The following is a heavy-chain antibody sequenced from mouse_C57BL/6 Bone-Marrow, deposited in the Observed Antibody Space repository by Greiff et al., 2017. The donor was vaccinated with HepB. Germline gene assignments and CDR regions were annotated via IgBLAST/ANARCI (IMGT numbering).Heavy chain of an antibody. CDR2: IYPGSGNT. CDR1: GYTFTDYY. J-gene: IGHJ2*01. D-gene: IGHD1-1*01. CDR3: AREDHYYGSSYDY. V-gene: IGHV1-76*01. Sequence: QVQLQQSGAELVRPGASVKLSCKASGYTFTDYYINWVKQRPGQGLEWIARIYPGSGNTYYNEKFKGKATLTAEKSSSTAYMQLSSLTSEDSAVYFCAREDHYYGSSYDYWGQGTTLTVSS.